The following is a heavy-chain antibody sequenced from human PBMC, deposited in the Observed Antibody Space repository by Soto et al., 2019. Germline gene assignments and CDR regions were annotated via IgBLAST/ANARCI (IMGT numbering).Heavy chain of an antibody. Sequence: GGSLRLSCAASGFTVSSNYMSWVRQAPGKGLEWVSVIYSGGSTYYADSVKGRFTISRDNSKNTLYLQMNSLRAEDTAVYYCARKLYQLPVSGYYYYYMDVWGKGTTVTVSS. CDR2: IYSGGST. D-gene: IGHD2-2*01. V-gene: IGHV3-66*01. J-gene: IGHJ6*03. CDR3: ARKLYQLPVSGYYYYYMDV. CDR1: GFTVSSNY.